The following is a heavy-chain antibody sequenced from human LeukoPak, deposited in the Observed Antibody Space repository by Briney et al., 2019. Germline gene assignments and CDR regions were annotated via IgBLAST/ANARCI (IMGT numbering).Heavy chain of an antibody. Sequence: GAAVKVSCKASGGTFSSYAVSWVRQAPGQGLEWMGGIIPIFGTANYAQKFQGRVTITADESTSTAYMDLSSLRSEDTAVSYCALTLDYGDYATGYYYYYYMDVWGKGTTATVSS. D-gene: IGHD4-17*01. CDR3: ALTLDYGDYATGYYYYYYMDV. V-gene: IGHV1-69*13. CDR2: IIPIFGTA. J-gene: IGHJ6*03. CDR1: GGTFSSYA.